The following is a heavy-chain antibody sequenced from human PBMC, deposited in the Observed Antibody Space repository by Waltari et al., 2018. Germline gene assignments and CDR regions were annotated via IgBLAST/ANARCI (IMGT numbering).Heavy chain of an antibody. Sequence: EVQLVESGGALVQPGGSLRLSGAVSGFTVRANYLTWVRQVPGKGLEWLSVIYAGGTTFYADSVKDRFIVSRDNPKNTVYLQMNTLRPDDTAIYYCARADSSGWYGFDYWGQGTLVTVSS. D-gene: IGHD6-19*01. CDR2: IYAGGTT. CDR3: ARADSSGWYGFDY. V-gene: IGHV3-66*01. CDR1: GFTVRANY. J-gene: IGHJ4*02.